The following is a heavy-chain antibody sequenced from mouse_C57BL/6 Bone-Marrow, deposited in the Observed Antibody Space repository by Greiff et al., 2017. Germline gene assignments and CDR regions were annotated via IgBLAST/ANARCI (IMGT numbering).Heavy chain of an antibody. CDR3: TRLEFDGSSGDWYFDV. J-gene: IGHJ1*03. Sequence: VKLVESGPELVKPGASVKLSCKASGYTFTSYDINWVKQRPGQGLEWIGWIYPRDGSNKYNEKFKGKATFTVDTSSSTAYMELHRLTSEDSALYFCTRLEFDGSSGDWYFDVWGTGTTVTVSS. D-gene: IGHD1-1*01. CDR2: IYPRDGSN. CDR1: GYTFTSYD. V-gene: IGHV1-85*01.